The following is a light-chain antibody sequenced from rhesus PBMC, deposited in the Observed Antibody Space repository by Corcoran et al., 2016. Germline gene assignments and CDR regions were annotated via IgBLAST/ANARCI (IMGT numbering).Light chain of an antibody. CDR3: QHVYGTPYS. J-gene: IGKJ2*01. Sequence: DIQMTQSPSSLSASVGDRVTITCRASENVNNYLNWYQQKPGKAPKLLIYKASTLQSGVPSRFSGRGSGTAYTFPISILPPEDVATYYCQHVYGTPYSFGQGTKVEIK. V-gene: IGKV1-74*01. CDR1: ENVNNY. CDR2: KAS.